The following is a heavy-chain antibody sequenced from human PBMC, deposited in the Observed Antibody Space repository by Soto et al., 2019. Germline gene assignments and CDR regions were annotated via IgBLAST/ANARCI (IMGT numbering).Heavy chain of an antibody. CDR3: APWLLGVNYYYSMDV. J-gene: IGHJ6*02. CDR1: GGTFSSYA. CDR2: LIPIFATA. V-gene: IGHV1-69*12. D-gene: IGHD3-16*01. Sequence: QVQLVQSGAEVKKPGSSVKVSCKASGGTFSSYAINWVRQAPGQGLEWVGVLIPIFATADYAQKFQGRVMITADESATTAYTELSSLRYEDMAVYYCAPWLLGVNYYYSMDVWGQGTTVTVSS.